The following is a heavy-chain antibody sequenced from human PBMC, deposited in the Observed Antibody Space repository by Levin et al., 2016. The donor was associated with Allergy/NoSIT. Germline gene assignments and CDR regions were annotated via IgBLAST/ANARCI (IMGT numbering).Heavy chain of an antibody. CDR1: GGSFSGYY. D-gene: IGHD1-26*01. V-gene: IGHV4-34*01. CDR2: INHSGGT. J-gene: IGHJ5*02. Sequence: GSLRLSCAVYGGSFSGYYVELDPPAPGKGLEWIGEINHSGGTNYNPSLKSRVTISVDTSKNQFSLKLSSMTAADTAVYYCARGTWELRFDPWGQGTLVTVSS. CDR3: ARGTWELRFDP.